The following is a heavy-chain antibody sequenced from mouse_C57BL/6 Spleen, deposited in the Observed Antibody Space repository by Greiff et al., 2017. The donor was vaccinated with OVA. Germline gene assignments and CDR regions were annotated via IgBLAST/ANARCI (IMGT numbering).Heavy chain of an antibody. J-gene: IGHJ2*01. Sequence: QVQLQQSGAELARPGASVKLSCKASGYTFTSYGISWVKQSTGQGLEWIGEIYTRSGNTYYTEKFKGKATLTADKSSSTAYMELRSLTSEDSAVYFCARGGDYYGSSNYFWGRGTTLTVSS. V-gene: IGHV1-81*01. CDR2: IYTRSGNT. CDR3: ARGGDYYGSSNYF. CDR1: GYTFTSYG. D-gene: IGHD1-1*01.